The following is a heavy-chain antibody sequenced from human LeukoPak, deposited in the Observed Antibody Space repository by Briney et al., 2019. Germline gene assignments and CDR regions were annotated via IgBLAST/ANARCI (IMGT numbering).Heavy chain of an antibody. CDR2: IIPIFGTA. CDR1: GGTFSSYA. CDR3: ARDEYSSRGTNY. V-gene: IGHV1-69*13. D-gene: IGHD6-13*01. J-gene: IGHJ4*02. Sequence: ASVKVSCXASGGTFSSYAISWVRLAPGQGLEWMGGIIPIFGTANYAQKFQGRVTITADESTSTAYMELSSLRSEDTAVYYCARDEYSSRGTNYWGQGTLVTVSS.